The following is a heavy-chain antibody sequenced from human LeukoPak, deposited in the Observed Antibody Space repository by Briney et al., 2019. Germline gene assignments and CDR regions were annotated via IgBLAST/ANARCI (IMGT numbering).Heavy chain of an antibody. CDR2: ISTYSGNT. Sequence: GASVKVSCKASGYTFTSHGITWVRQARGQGLEWMGRISTYSGNTHYAQNFQGRVTLTNDTSTTTANLELRSLRSDDTAVYYCARDLAVLGVVFTSYMDVWGQGTPVTVSS. D-gene: IGHD3-3*01. CDR3: ARDLAVLGVVFTSYMDV. V-gene: IGHV1-18*01. CDR1: GYTFTSHG. J-gene: IGHJ6*03.